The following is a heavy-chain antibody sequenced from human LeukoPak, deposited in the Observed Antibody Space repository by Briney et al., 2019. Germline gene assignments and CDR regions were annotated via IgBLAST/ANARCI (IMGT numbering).Heavy chain of an antibody. CDR3: ARESYLDWFDP. D-gene: IGHD3-10*01. CDR1: GGSFNSYS. J-gene: IGHJ5*02. CDR2: VTHGGST. V-gene: IGHV4-34*01. Sequence: SETLSLTCAVHGGSFNSYSWSWIRQPPGKGLEWIGEVTHGGSTDYNPSLKSRVTISVDTSRNQFSLKLTSVTAADRGVYYCARESYLDWFDPWSQGTLVTVSS.